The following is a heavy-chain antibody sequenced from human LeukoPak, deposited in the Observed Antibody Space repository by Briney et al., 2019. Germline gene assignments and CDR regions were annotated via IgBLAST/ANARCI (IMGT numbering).Heavy chain of an antibody. CDR3: AGRVPYTSSWFGDYFDY. D-gene: IGHD6-13*01. V-gene: IGHV6-1*01. CDR1: GDSVSSNSAA. J-gene: IGHJ4*02. Sequence: TSQTLSLTCALSGDSVSSNSAAWNWIRQSPSRGLEWLGRTYYRSQWYNDYAPSVKSRIRINPDTDKNQFSLHLSSVTPEDTAAYYCAGRVPYTSSWFGDYFDYWGQGSLVTVSS. CDR2: TYYRSQWYN.